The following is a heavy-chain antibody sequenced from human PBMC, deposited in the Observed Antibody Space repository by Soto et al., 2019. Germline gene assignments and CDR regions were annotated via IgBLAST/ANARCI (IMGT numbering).Heavy chain of an antibody. Sequence: PGGSLRLSCAASGFTVSSNYMSWVRQAPGKGLEWVSVIYSGGSTYYADSVKGRFTISRDNSKNTLYLQMNSLRAEDTAVYYCARAESSSWYRGNYYYYGMDVWGQGTTVTV. CDR3: ARAESSSWYRGNYYYYGMDV. J-gene: IGHJ6*02. CDR2: IYSGGST. D-gene: IGHD6-13*01. V-gene: IGHV3-66*01. CDR1: GFTVSSNY.